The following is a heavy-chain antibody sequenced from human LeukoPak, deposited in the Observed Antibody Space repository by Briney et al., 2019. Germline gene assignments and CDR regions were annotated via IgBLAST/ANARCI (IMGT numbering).Heavy chain of an antibody. Sequence: GGSLRLSCAASGFTFSSYSMNWVRQAPGKGLEWVSSISSSSSYIYYADSVKGRFTISRDNAKNSLYLQMNSLRAEDTAVYYCASNSGSYYLYYLDYWGQGTLVTVSS. V-gene: IGHV3-21*01. CDR2: ISSSSSYI. D-gene: IGHD1-26*01. CDR1: GFTFSSYS. J-gene: IGHJ4*02. CDR3: ASNSGSYYLYYLDY.